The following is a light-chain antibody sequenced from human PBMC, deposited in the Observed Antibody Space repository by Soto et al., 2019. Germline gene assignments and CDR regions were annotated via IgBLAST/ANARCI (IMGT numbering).Light chain of an antibody. V-gene: IGKV3-11*01. J-gene: IGKJ5*01. CDR2: EAS. Sequence: EIVLTQSPGTLSLSPGERAILSCRASQTIDTYLAWYQQKPGQAPRLLIYEASNRATGIPARFSGSGSGTEFTLTISSLQSEDFAVYCCHHYHNWPMTFGQGTRLEIK. CDR3: HHYHNWPMT. CDR1: QTIDTY.